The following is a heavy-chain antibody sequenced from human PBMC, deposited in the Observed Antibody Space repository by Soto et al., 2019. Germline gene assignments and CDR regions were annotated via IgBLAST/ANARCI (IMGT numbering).Heavy chain of an antibody. V-gene: IGHV1-2*02. CDR1: GYTFTVYY. Sequence: ASVKVPCKASGYTFTVYYMHWVRQAPGQGLEWMGWINPKSGGTMYPQKFQGRVTMTWDTSISTAYMALTRLRSGDTAVYYCARDLAKGGGSAGFDYWGQGTLVTVSS. J-gene: IGHJ4*02. CDR2: INPKSGGT. CDR3: ARDLAKGGGSAGFDY. D-gene: IGHD1-26*01.